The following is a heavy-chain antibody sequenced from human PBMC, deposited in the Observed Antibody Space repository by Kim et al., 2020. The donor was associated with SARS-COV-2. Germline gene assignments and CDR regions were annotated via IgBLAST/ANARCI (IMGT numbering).Heavy chain of an antibody. V-gene: IGHV4-34*01. Sequence: SETLSLTCAVYGGSFSGFFWSWIRQPPGKGLEWIGEINHSGSTNYNPSLRSRVTISADTSKSQFSLKLSSVTAADTAVYFCARGGSPPDVWGQGTTVTVS. CDR1: GGSFSGFF. CDR3: ARGGSPPDV. J-gene: IGHJ6*02. CDR2: INHSGST.